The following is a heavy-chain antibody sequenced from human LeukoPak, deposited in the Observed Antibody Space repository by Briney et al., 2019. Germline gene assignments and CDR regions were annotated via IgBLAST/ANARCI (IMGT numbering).Heavy chain of an antibody. D-gene: IGHD3-9*01. V-gene: IGHV1-18*01. CDR1: GYTFTRYG. J-gene: IGHJ6*02. Sequence: ASVKVSCKASGYTFTRYGISWVRQAPGQGLEWMGWISAYNGNTNYAQKLQGRVTMTTDTSTSTAYMELRSLRSDDTAVYYCARLYYDILTGYYYYGMDVWGQGTTVTVSS. CDR2: ISAYNGNT. CDR3: ARLYYDILTGYYYYGMDV.